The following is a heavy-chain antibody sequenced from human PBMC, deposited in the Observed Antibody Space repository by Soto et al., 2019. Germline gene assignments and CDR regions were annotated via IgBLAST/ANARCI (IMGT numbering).Heavy chain of an antibody. Sequence: GGSLRLSCAASGFTFSSYGMHWVSQAPGKGLEWVAVISYDGSNKYYADSVKGRFTISRDNSKNTLYLQMNSLRAEDTAVYYCAKDRDSYYYDSSGYYDYRGQGTLVTVSS. V-gene: IGHV3-30*18. CDR2: ISYDGSNK. CDR3: AKDRDSYYYDSSGYYDY. CDR1: GFTFSSYG. J-gene: IGHJ4*02. D-gene: IGHD3-22*01.